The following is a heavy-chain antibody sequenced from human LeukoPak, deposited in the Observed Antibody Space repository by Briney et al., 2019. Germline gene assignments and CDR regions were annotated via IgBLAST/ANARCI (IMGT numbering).Heavy chain of an antibody. V-gene: IGHV3-23*01. CDR2: ISGSGGST. CDR3: AKPLRVRGVMGFDY. D-gene: IGHD3-10*01. CDR1: GFTFSSYG. Sequence: GGSLRLSCAASGFTFSSYGMSWVRQAPGKGLEWVSAISGSGGSTYYADSVKGRFTISRDNSKNTLYLQMNSLRAEDTAVYYCAKPLRVRGVMGFDYWGQGTLVTVSS. J-gene: IGHJ4*02.